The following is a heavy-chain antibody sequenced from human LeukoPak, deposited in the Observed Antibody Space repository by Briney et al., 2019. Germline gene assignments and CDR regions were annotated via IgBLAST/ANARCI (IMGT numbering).Heavy chain of an antibody. Sequence: GGSLRLSCAASGFTFSSYAMSWVRQAPGKGLEWVSTISGDGGGTYYPDSVKGRFTISRDNSKNALYLQMNSLRAEDTALYYCVKRHYNSGAPFDYWGQGTLVTVSS. CDR2: ISGDGGGT. CDR1: GFTFSSYA. D-gene: IGHD5-12*01. J-gene: IGHJ4*02. CDR3: VKRHYNSGAPFDY. V-gene: IGHV3-23*01.